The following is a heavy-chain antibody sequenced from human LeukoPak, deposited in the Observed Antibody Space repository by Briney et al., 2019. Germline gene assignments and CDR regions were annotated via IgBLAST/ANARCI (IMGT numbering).Heavy chain of an antibody. CDR1: GFTVSSNY. Sequence: GGSLRLSCAASGFTVSSNYMSWVRQAPGKGLEWVSVIYSGGSTYYADSVKGRFTISRDNSKNTLYLQMNSLRAEDTAVYHCAREANDAFDIWGQGTMVAVSS. CDR2: IYSGGST. CDR3: AREANDAFDI. J-gene: IGHJ3*02. V-gene: IGHV3-53*01.